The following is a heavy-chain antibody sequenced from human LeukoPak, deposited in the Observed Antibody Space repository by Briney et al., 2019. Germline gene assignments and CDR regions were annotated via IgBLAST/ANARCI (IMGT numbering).Heavy chain of an antibody. Sequence: GGSLRLSCAASGFTFSSYGMHWVRQAPGKGLEWVAVISYDGSNKYCADSVKGRFTISRDNSKNTLYLQMNSLRAEDTAVYYCAKPQGGSAGNYWGQGTLVTVSS. J-gene: IGHJ4*02. V-gene: IGHV3-30*18. CDR1: GFTFSSYG. CDR3: AKPQGGSAGNY. D-gene: IGHD2-15*01. CDR2: ISYDGSNK.